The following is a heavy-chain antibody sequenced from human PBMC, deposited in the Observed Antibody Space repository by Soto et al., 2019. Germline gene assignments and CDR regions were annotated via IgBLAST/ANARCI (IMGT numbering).Heavy chain of an antibody. CDR3: AKDLAGSRFDY. CDR2: ISYDGSNK. D-gene: IGHD1-26*01. V-gene: IGHV3-30*18. Sequence: GGSLRLSCAASGFTFSGYGMHWVRQAPGKGLEWVAVISYDGSNKYYADSVKGRFTISRDNSKNTLYLQMNSLRAEDTAVYYCAKDLAGSRFDYWGQGTLVTVSS. CDR1: GFTFSGYG. J-gene: IGHJ4*02.